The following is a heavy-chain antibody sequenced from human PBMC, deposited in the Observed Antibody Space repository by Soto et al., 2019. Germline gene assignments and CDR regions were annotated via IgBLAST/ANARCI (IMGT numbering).Heavy chain of an antibody. J-gene: IGHJ4*02. Sequence: EVQLVESGGGLVQPGRSLRLSCAASGFTFDDYAMHWVRQAPGKVLEWVSGVSWNSGRIGYADSVKGRFTISRDEAKKSLYLQMNSLRVEDTALYYCAKDKGDYDVQGLDYWGQGVLVTVSS. CDR2: VSWNSGRI. CDR3: AKDKGDYDVQGLDY. D-gene: IGHD4-17*01. CDR1: GFTFDDYA. V-gene: IGHV3-9*01.